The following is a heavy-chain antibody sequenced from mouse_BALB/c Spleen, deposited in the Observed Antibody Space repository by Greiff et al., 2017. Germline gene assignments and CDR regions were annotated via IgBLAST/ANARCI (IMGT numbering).Heavy chain of an antibody. D-gene: IGHD2-10*02. J-gene: IGHJ3*01. CDR1: GFTFSSFG. CDR3: ARARYGNYVAY. CDR2: ISSGSSTI. V-gene: IGHV5-17*02. Sequence: EVKLVESGGGLVQPGGSRKLSCAASGFTFSSFGMHWVRQAPEKGLEWVAYISSGSSTIYYADTVKGRFTISRDNPKNTLFLQMTSLRSEDTAMYYCARARYGNYVAYWGQGTLVTVSA.